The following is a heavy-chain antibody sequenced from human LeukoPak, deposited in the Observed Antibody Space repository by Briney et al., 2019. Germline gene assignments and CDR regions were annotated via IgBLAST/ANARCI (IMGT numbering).Heavy chain of an antibody. D-gene: IGHD2-15*01. V-gene: IGHV4-59*01. J-gene: IGHJ5*01. Sequence: SETLSLTCNVSGGSFNDNYWNWIRHLPGKGLEWIGYVYHNGHSDYNPSLKSRVTISVDTSTNQFSLKMISVTAADTAVYYCASLGYSSGLLDSWGHGSLVILSS. CDR2: VYHNGHS. CDR1: GGSFNDNY. CDR3: ASLGYSSGLLDS.